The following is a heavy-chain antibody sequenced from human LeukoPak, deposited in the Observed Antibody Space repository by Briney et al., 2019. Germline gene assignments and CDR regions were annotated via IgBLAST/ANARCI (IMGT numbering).Heavy chain of an antibody. J-gene: IGHJ5*02. D-gene: IGHD6-6*01. CDR1: GGSFSGYY. CDR2: INHSGST. CDR3: ARGLSEQLATPP. V-gene: IGHV4-34*01. Sequence: SETLSLTCAVSGGSFSGYYWSWIRQPPGKGLEWIGEINHSGSTNYNPSPKSRVTISVDTSKNQFSLKLSSVTAADTAVYYCARGLSEQLATPPWGQGTLVTVSS.